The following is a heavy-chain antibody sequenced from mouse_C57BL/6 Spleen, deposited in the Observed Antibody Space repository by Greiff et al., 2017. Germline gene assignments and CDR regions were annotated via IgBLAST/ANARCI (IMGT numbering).Heavy chain of an antibody. D-gene: IGHD1-1*01. Sequence: DAGGGLVQPKGSLKLSCAASGFSFNTYAMNWVRQAPGKGLEWVARIRSKSNNYATYYADSVKDRFTISRDDSESMLYLQMNNLKTEDTAMYYCSSYAWFAYWGQGTLVTVSA. CDR1: GFSFNTYA. J-gene: IGHJ3*01. V-gene: IGHV10-1*01. CDR3: SSYAWFAY. CDR2: IRSKSNNYAT.